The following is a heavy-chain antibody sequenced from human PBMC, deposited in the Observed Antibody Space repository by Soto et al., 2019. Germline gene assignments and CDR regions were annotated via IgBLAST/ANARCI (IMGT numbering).Heavy chain of an antibody. V-gene: IGHV2-5*01. J-gene: IGHJ4*02. D-gene: IGHD2-8*01. CDR1: VFSLSTSGVG. CDR2: IYWNDDK. CDR3: AHNNGGPPKY. Sequence: QITLKESGPTLVKPTQPLTLTCTFSVFSLSTSGVGVGWIRQPPGKALEWLALIYWNDDKRYTPSLKSRLTITKDTSKNQVDLTMTNMDPVDTATYFCAHNNGGPPKYWGQGTLVTVSS.